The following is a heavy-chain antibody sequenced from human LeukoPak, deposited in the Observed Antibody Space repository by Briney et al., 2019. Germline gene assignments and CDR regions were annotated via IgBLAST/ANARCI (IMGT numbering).Heavy chain of an antibody. J-gene: IGHJ5*02. CDR2: ITISGHTK. CDR1: GFDLSTYE. Sequence: GGSLRLSCAASGFDLSTYEMNWVRQAPGKGLEWIADITISGHTKNYADSVKGRFTISRDNARTSLYLQMNSLRVEDTGVYYCARGDPHADLGGKGTLVTVSS. CDR3: ARGDPHADL. V-gene: IGHV3-48*03.